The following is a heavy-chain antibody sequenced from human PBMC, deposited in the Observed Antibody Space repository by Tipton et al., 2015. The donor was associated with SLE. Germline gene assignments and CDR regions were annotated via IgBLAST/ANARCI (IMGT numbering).Heavy chain of an antibody. CDR2: IYFSGNT. J-gene: IGHJ4*02. Sequence: TLSLTCSVSGGTITSSSYYWAWIRQPPGKGLEWIASIYFSGNTYYNPSLKNRVTISVDTSRNQFSLRLSSVTAADTAVYFCARDFGTTGYFDSWGQGALFTVSS. V-gene: IGHV4-39*07. CDR3: ARDFGTTGYFDS. D-gene: IGHD3-9*01. CDR1: GGTITSSSYY.